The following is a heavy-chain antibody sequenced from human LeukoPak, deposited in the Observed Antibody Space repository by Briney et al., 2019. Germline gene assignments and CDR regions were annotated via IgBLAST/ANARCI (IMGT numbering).Heavy chain of an antibody. J-gene: IGHJ4*02. Sequence: GRSLRLSCAASGFTFDDYAMHWVRQAPGKGLEWVSGISWNSGSIGYADSVKGRFTISRDNAKNSLYLQMNSLRAEDTAVYYCAKDSPPYSSSWYGDFDYWGQGTLVTVSS. CDR2: ISWNSGSI. V-gene: IGHV3-9*01. CDR3: AKDSPPYSSSWYGDFDY. CDR1: GFTFDDYA. D-gene: IGHD6-13*01.